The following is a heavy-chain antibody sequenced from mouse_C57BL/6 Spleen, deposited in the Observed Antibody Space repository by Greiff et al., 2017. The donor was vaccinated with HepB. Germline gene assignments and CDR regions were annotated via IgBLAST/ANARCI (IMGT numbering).Heavy chain of an antibody. CDR3: ARHDFYYAMDY. D-gene: IGHD2-4*01. CDR2: ISSGSSTI. CDR1: GFTFSDYG. V-gene: IGHV5-17*01. J-gene: IGHJ4*01. Sequence: EVQLQESGGGLVKPGGSLKLSCAASGFTFSDYGMHWVRQAPEKGLEWVAYISSGSSTIYYADTVKGRFTISRDNAKNTLFLQMTSLRSEDTAMYYCARHDFYYAMDYWGQGTSVTVSS.